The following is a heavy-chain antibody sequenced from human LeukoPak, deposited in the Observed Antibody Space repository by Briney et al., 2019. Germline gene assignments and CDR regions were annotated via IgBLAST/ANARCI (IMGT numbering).Heavy chain of an antibody. D-gene: IGHD3-9*01. CDR3: AASTDILTGYFY. CDR1: GFTFRTYG. Sequence: GGSLRLSCAASGFTFRTYGIHWVRQAPGQGLEWMGGIIPIFGTANYAQKFQGRVTITADESTSTAYMELSSLRSEDTAVYYCAASTDILTGYFYWGQGTLVTVSS. CDR2: IIPIFGTA. J-gene: IGHJ4*02. V-gene: IGHV1-69*01.